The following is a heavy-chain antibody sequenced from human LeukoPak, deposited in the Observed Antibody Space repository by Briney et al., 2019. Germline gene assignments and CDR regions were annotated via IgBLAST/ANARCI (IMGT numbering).Heavy chain of an antibody. J-gene: IGHJ4*02. Sequence: GGSLRLSCAASGLTVSSNCMSWVRQAPGKGLEWVSFIYSGGSAYYTDSVKGRFTISRDNSKNTLYLQMNSLRAEDTAVYYCARRAGDYSHPYDYWGQGILVTVSS. CDR2: IYSGGSA. D-gene: IGHD3-22*01. CDR3: ARRAGDYSHPYDY. CDR1: GLTVSSNC. V-gene: IGHV3-53*01.